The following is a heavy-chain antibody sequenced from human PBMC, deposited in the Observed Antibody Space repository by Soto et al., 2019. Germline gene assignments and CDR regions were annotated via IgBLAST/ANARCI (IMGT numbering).Heavy chain of an antibody. Sequence: GSLRLSCAASGLTFSSFWMSWVRQAPGKGPEWVASVNQDGSNKQYVDSVKGRFTISRDNAENSLYLRMNSLRAEDTAVYYCARDYRADWGPGTLVTVSS. J-gene: IGHJ4*02. D-gene: IGHD1-26*01. V-gene: IGHV3-7*01. CDR2: VNQDGSNK. CDR3: ARDYRAD. CDR1: GLTFSSFW.